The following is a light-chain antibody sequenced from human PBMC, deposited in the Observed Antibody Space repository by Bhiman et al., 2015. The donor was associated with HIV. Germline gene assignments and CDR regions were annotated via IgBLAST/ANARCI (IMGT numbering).Light chain of an antibody. V-gene: IGLV3-19*01. Sequence: SSELTQDPAVSVALGQTVRITCQGDSLRIYYASWYQQKPGQAPVLVIYGKSGRPSGIPDRFSGSTSGNTSSLTITGTQADDEADYYCNSRDSSGNLVIFGGGTKLTVL. J-gene: IGLJ2*01. CDR1: SLRIYY. CDR2: GKS. CDR3: NSRDSSGNLVI.